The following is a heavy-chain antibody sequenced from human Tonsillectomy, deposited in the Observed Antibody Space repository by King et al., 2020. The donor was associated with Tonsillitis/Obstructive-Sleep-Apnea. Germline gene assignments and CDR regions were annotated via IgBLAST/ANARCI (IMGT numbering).Heavy chain of an antibody. D-gene: IGHD3-3*01. V-gene: IGHV3-20*01. CDR3: ARVRSYDFWSGYYDI. CDR2: INWNGVST. CDR1: GFTFDDYG. Sequence: VQLVESGGGVVRPGGSLRLSCAASGFTFDDYGMSWVRQAPGKGLEWVSGINWNGVSTDYADSVKGRFTISRDNGKNSLYLQMSSLRAEDTALYHCARVRSYDFWSGYYDIWGQGTMVTVSS. J-gene: IGHJ3*02.